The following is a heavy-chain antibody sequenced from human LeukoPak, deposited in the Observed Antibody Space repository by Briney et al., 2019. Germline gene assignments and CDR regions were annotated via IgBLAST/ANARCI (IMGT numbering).Heavy chain of an antibody. Sequence: PSETLSLTCAVSGGSISSSNWGSWVGRPPGRGLDWTGEIYHSGSTNYNPSLKSRVTISVDKSKNQFSLKLSSVTAADTAVYYCARVCMVRGGFDYWGQGTLVTVSS. CDR3: ARVCMVRGGFDY. D-gene: IGHD3-10*01. V-gene: IGHV4-4*02. J-gene: IGHJ4*02. CDR1: GGSISSSNW. CDR2: IYHSGST.